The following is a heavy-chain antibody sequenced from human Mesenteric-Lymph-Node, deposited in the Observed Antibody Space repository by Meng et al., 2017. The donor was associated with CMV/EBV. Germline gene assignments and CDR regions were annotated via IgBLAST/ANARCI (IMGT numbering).Heavy chain of an antibody. CDR1: GFTFSDYY. D-gene: IGHD1-26*01. CDR2: ISSSGSTI. Sequence: YAASGFTFSDYYMSWIRQAPGKGLEWVSYISSSGSTIYYADSVKGRFTISRDNAKNSLYLQMNSLRAEDTAVYYCARRVGGAWYFDLWGRGTLVTVSS. J-gene: IGHJ2*01. CDR3: ARRVGGAWYFDL. V-gene: IGHV3-11*01.